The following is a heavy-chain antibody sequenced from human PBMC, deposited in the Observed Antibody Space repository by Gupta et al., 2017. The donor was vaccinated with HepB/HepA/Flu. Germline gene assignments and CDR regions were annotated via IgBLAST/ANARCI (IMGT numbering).Heavy chain of an antibody. CDR3: AKDVRSAVDFWSGTDYYGMDV. J-gene: IGHJ6*02. Sequence: EVQLLESGGGWVQPGGSLRLSCAASGLPFSSHAMRWVHQAPGKGLEWVSAISGSGGSTYYADSVKGRFTISRDNSKNTLYLQMNSLRAEDTAVYYCAKDVRSAVDFWSGTDYYGMDVWGQGTTVTVSS. V-gene: IGHV3-23*01. CDR2: ISGSGGST. D-gene: IGHD3-3*01. CDR1: GLPFSSHA.